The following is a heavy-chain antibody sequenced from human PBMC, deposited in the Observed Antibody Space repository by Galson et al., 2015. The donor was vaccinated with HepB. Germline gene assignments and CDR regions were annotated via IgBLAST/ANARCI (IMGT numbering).Heavy chain of an antibody. CDR2: ISYDGSNK. Sequence: SLRLSCAASGFTFSSYAMHWVRQAPGKGLEWVAVISYDGSNKYYADSVKGRFTISRDNSKNTLYLQMNSLRAEDTAVYYCARDPFGSNWNYVSFGWFDPWGQGTLVTVSS. V-gene: IGHV3-30-3*01. CDR3: ARDPFGSNWNYVSFGWFDP. CDR1: GFTFSSYA. J-gene: IGHJ5*02. D-gene: IGHD1-7*01.